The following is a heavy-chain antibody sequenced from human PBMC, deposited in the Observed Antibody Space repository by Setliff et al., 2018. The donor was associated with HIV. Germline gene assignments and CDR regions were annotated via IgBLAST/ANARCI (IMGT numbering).Heavy chain of an antibody. Sequence: SETLSLTCTVSGYSISGGYYWGWIRQPPGKGLEWIGSIYHSGSTYYNPSLKSRVTISVDTSKNQFSLKLSSVTAADTAVYYCARTSIRSGWGRNNWFDPWGQGTLVTVSS. D-gene: IGHD6-19*01. V-gene: IGHV4-38-2*02. CDR1: GYSISGGYY. CDR2: IYHSGST. J-gene: IGHJ5*02. CDR3: ARTSIRSGWGRNNWFDP.